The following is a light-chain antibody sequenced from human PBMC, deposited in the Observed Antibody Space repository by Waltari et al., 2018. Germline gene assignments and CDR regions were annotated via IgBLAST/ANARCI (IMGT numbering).Light chain of an antibody. CDR1: QGNSNY. CDR3: QKYNSASWT. J-gene: IGKJ1*01. Sequence: DIQMTQSPSSLSASVGDRVTITCRASQGNSNYLAWYQQKPGKVPKLLIYAASTLQSGVPSRFSGSGSGTDFTLTISSLQPEDVATYYCQKYNSASWTFGQGTKVEIK. CDR2: AAS. V-gene: IGKV1-27*01.